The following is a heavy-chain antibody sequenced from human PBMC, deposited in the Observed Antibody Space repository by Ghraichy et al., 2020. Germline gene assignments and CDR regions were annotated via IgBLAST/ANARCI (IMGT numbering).Heavy chain of an antibody. D-gene: IGHD1-14*01. CDR2: IDPSDSYT. Sequence: GESLNISCKGSGYSFTSYWISWVRQMPGKGLEWMGRIDPSDSYTNYSPSFQGHVTISADKSISTAYLQWSSLKASDTAMYYCARQPGPNSPIDYWGQGTLVTVSS. V-gene: IGHV5-10-1*01. CDR1: GYSFTSYW. J-gene: IGHJ4*02. CDR3: ARQPGPNSPIDY.